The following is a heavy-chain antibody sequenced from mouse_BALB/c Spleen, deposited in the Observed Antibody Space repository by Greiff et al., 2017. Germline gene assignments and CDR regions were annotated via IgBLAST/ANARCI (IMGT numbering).Heavy chain of an antibody. CDR3: ARGSYGNYAMDY. J-gene: IGHJ4*01. D-gene: IGHD2-1*01. CDR2: ILPGSGST. V-gene: IGHV1-9*01. CDR1: GYTFSSYW. Sequence: QVQLQQSGAELMKPGASVKISCKATGYTFSSYWIEWVKQRPGHGLEWIGEILPGSGSTNYNEKFKGKATFTADTSSNTAYMQLSSLTSEDSAVYYCARGSYGNYAMDYWGQGTSVTVSS.